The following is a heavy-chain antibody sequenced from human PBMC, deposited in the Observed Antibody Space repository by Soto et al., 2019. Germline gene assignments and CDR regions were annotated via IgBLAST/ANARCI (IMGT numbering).Heavy chain of an antibody. J-gene: IGHJ5*02. CDR1: GGSISSSSYY. CDR2: IYYSGST. CDR3: ARPQYYDILTGFLGFDP. V-gene: IGHV4-39*01. D-gene: IGHD3-9*01. Sequence: QLQLQESGPGLVKPSETLSLTCTVSGGSISSSSYYWGWIRQPPGKGLEWIGRIYYSGSTYYNPSLKSRVTISVETSKNQFSLKLSSVTAADTAVYYCARPQYYDILTGFLGFDPWGQGTLVTVAS.